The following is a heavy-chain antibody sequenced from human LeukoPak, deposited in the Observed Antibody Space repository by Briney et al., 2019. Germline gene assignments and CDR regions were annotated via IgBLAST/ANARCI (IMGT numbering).Heavy chain of an antibody. CDR3: ARGGLIFARSGDAFDI. CDR1: GYTFTTYD. V-gene: IGHV1-2*02. D-gene: IGHD3/OR15-3a*01. J-gene: IGHJ3*02. CDR2: MNPNSGGT. Sequence: ASVKVSCKASGYTFTTYDINWVRQATGQGLEWMGWMNPNSGGTNYAQKFQGRVTMTRDTSISTAYMELSRLRSDDTAVYYCARGGLIFARSGDAFDIWGQGTMVTVSS.